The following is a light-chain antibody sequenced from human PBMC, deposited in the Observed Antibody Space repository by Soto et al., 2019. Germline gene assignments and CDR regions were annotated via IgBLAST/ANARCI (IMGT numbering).Light chain of an antibody. V-gene: IGKV3-20*01. J-gene: IGKJ2*01. CDR3: QQYDTSPPMYT. CDR2: ATS. Sequence: EIELTHSPGTLSLSPWERATHSCRASQSVDSTYLAWYQQKPDQSPRLLIYATSTRAAGIPDRFSGSGSGTDFTLTISRLEPDDVAAYYCQQYDTSPPMYTFGQGTKVDIK. CDR1: QSVDSTY.